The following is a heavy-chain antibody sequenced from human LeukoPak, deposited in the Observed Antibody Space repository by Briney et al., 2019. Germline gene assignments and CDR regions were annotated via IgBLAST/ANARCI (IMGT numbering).Heavy chain of an antibody. Sequence: ASVKVSCKGSGYSFTDHYMHWVRQAPGQGLEWMAKINPNSGATAYAEKFQGRVTLTRDTSISTVYMELSTLRSGDTAVYYCARPSDYGDYTDYWGQGTLVTVSS. CDR3: ARPSDYGDYTDY. CDR2: INPNSGAT. D-gene: IGHD4-17*01. CDR1: GYSFTDHY. J-gene: IGHJ4*02. V-gene: IGHV1-2*02.